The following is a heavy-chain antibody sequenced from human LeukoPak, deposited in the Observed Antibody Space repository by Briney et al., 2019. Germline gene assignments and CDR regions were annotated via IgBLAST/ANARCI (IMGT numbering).Heavy chain of an antibody. Sequence: PSETLSLTCTVSGGSISSSSYYWGWIRQPPGKGLEWIGSIYYSGSTYYNPSLKSRVTISVDTSKNQFSLQLNSVTPEDTAVYYCAREGLLAVADFDYWGQGTLVTVSS. CDR1: GGSISSSSYY. J-gene: IGHJ4*02. D-gene: IGHD6-19*01. V-gene: IGHV4-39*07. CDR3: AREGLLAVADFDY. CDR2: IYYSGST.